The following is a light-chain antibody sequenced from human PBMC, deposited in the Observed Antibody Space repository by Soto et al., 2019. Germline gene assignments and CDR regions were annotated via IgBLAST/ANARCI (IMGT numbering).Light chain of an antibody. CDR1: QAINIC. J-gene: IGKJ3*01. CDR2: GAS. V-gene: IGKV1-9*01. Sequence: IQLTQYPSSLSASVGDRVTITCRSSQAINICVAWYQQKPGKAPKLLIYGASTLQSGVSSRFSGSGSRTDFTLTISGLQPEDFATDYCQQLNSFPISFGPGTNVHIK. CDR3: QQLNSFPIS.